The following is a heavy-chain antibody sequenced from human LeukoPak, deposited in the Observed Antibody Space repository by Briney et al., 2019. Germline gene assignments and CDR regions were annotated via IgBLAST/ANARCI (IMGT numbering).Heavy chain of an antibody. Sequence: ASVKVSCKASGYTFTGYYIHWVRQAPGQGLEWMGWIKPNTGDTNSAQKFQGRVTLTRDTSISTAYMELSNLRSDDTAVYYCARAGTESRWGLPRADYYYMDVWAKGTTVTVSS. J-gene: IGHJ6*03. CDR3: ARAGTESRWGLPRADYYYMDV. D-gene: IGHD1-1*01. CDR2: IKPNTGDT. CDR1: GYTFTGYY. V-gene: IGHV1-2*02.